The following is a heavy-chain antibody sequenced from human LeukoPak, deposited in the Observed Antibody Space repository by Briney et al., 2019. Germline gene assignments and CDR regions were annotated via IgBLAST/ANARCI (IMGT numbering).Heavy chain of an antibody. J-gene: IGHJ4*02. CDR3: ARLSTVTTSFDY. D-gene: IGHD4-17*01. CDR2: IYTSGTT. CDR1: GVSVSSGTYY. V-gene: IGHV4-61*02. Sequence: SETLSLTCTVSGVSVSSGTYYWSWIRQPAGKGLEWIGRIYTSGTTHYNPSLKSRVTMSVDTSKNQFSLKLSSVTAADTAVYYCARLSTVTTSFDYWGQGTLVTVSS.